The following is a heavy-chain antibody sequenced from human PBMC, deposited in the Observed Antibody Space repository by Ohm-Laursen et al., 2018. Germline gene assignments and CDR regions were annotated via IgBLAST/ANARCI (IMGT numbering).Heavy chain of an antibody. J-gene: IGHJ3*02. D-gene: IGHD3-16*02. CDR2: ISGSGGST. CDR3: AGYYDYVWGSYRSDAFDI. V-gene: IGHV3-23*01. CDR1: GFTFDDYA. Sequence: SLRLSCAASGFTFDDYAMHWVRQAPGKGLEWVSAISGSGGSTYYADSVKGRFTISRDNSKNTLYLQMNSLRAEDTAVYYCAGYYDYVWGSYRSDAFDIWGQGTMVTVSS.